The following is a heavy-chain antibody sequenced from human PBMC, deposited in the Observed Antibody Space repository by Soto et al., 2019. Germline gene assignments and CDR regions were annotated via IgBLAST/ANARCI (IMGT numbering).Heavy chain of an antibody. J-gene: IGHJ4*02. CDR3: ARPRRGYSYGCLDY. V-gene: IGHV3-48*03. CDR2: ISVSGDTI. D-gene: IGHD5-18*01. Sequence: VQLVESGGGLVQPGGSLRLSCAASGFALSSYEMNWVRQAPGKGLEWVSYISVSGDTIYYADSVKGRFTISRDNAKNSLFLQRNSLRAEDTAVYYCARPRRGYSYGCLDYWGQGTLVTVSS. CDR1: GFALSSYE.